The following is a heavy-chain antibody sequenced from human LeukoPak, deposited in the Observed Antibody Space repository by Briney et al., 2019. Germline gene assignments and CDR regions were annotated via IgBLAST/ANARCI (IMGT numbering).Heavy chain of an antibody. V-gene: IGHV3-23*01. CDR1: GFTFSSYG. D-gene: IGHD6-13*01. CDR3: ARDNSSSWRENWFDP. J-gene: IGHJ5*02. Sequence: GGTLRLSCAASGFTFSSYGMSWVRQAPGKGLEWVSAISGSGGSTYYADSVKGRFTISRDNSKNTLYLQMNSLRAEDTAVYYCARDNSSSWRENWFDPWGQGTLVTVSS. CDR2: ISGSGGST.